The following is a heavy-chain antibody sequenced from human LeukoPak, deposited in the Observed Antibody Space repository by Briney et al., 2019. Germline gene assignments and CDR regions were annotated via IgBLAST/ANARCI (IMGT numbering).Heavy chain of an antibody. D-gene: IGHD2-2*03. Sequence: SETLSLTCTVSGGSISSYYWSWIRQPPGKGLECIGYIYYSGNTNYNPSLKSRVTISVDTSKNQFSLKLNSVTAADTAVYYCARAPSNSGYNWFDPWGQGTLVTVSS. CDR3: ARAPSNSGYNWFDP. V-gene: IGHV4-59*01. CDR2: IYYSGNT. CDR1: GGSISSYY. J-gene: IGHJ5*02.